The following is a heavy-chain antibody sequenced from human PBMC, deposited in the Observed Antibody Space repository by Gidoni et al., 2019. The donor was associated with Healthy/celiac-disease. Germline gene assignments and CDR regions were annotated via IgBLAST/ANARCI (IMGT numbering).Heavy chain of an antibody. J-gene: IGHJ6*02. CDR1: GGSISSSSYY. Sequence: QLQLQESGPGLVKPSETLSLTCTVSGGSISSSSYYWGWIRQPPGKGLEWIGSIYYSGSTYYNPSLKSRVTISVDTSKNQFSLKLSSVTAADTAVYYCARHAPLGNFWTGYGDYYGMDVWGQGTTVTVSS. D-gene: IGHD3-3*01. V-gene: IGHV4-39*01. CDR3: ARHAPLGNFWTGYGDYYGMDV. CDR2: IYYSGST.